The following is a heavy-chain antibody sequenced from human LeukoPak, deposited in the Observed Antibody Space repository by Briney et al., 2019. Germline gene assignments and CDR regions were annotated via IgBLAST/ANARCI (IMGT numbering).Heavy chain of an antibody. CDR2: IYYSGST. V-gene: IGHV4-59*01. D-gene: IGHD5-18*01. Sequence: SETLSPTCTVSGGSISSYYWSWIRQPPGKGLEWIGYIYYSGSTNYNPSLKSRVTISVDTSKNQFSLKLSSVTAADTAVYYCARGRYSYGYYFDYWGQGTLVTVSS. J-gene: IGHJ4*02. CDR1: GGSISSYY. CDR3: ARGRYSYGYYFDY.